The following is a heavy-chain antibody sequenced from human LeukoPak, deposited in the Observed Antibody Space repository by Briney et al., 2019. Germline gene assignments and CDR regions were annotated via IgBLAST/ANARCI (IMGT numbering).Heavy chain of an antibody. CDR2: INWNGGSK. CDR3: ARTVGAL. CDR1: GFTFDDHG. Sequence: PGGSLRLSCVGSGFTFDDHGPRWVRQGSGKGLEWVAGINWNGGSKGYADSVKGRFTISRDNAQNSLYLEMTSLRVDDTALYYCARTVGALWGQGTLVTVSS. D-gene: IGHD4-11*01. J-gene: IGHJ1*01. V-gene: IGHV3-20*04.